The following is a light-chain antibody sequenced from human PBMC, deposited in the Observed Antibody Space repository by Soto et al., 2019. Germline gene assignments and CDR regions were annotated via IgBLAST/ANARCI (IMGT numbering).Light chain of an antibody. Sequence: EIVLTQSPGTLSLSPGERATLSCRASQSVSSTYLAWYQQKLGQAPRLLIYGASSRATGIPDRFSGSGSGTDFTLTITRLEPEDFAVYYCQHYCSSPPTWTFGQGTKVEIK. CDR2: GAS. CDR3: QHYCSSPPTWT. V-gene: IGKV3-20*01. CDR1: QSVSSTY. J-gene: IGKJ1*01.